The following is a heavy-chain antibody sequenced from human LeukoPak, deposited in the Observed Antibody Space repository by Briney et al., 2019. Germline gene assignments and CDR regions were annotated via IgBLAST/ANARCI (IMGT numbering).Heavy chain of an antibody. CDR3: ATDRGDGYKGFDY. Sequence: PGGSLRLSCAASGFTFSSCGIHWVRQAPGKGLEWVAVIWYDGTHKFYGDSVKGRFTISRDNSKNTVYLQMNSLRAEDTAVYCCATDRGDGYKGFDYWGQGTLVTVSS. V-gene: IGHV3-33*01. D-gene: IGHD5-24*01. CDR2: IWYDGTHK. J-gene: IGHJ4*02. CDR1: GFTFSSCG.